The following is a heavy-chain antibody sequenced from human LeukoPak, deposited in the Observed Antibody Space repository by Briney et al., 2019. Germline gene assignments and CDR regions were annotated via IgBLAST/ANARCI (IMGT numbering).Heavy chain of an antibody. CDR1: GFTFSSYE. D-gene: IGHD4-23*01. V-gene: IGHV3-48*03. CDR2: ISSSGSTI. J-gene: IGHJ4*02. CDR3: ARDYGGSSPFDY. Sequence: PGGSLRLSCAASGFTFSSYEMNWVRQAPGKGLEWVSYISSSGSTIYYADSVKGRFTISRDNAKNSLYPQMNSLRAEDTAVYYCARDYGGSSPFDYWGQGTLVTVSS.